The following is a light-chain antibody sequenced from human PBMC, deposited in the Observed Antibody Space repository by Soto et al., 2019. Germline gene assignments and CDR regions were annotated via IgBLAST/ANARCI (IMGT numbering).Light chain of an antibody. CDR3: CSFAGSNPFPFV. Sequence: QSALTQPPSVSGSPGQSITISCTGTISDVGSHNLVSWYQQHPGRAPKLIIYEVIKRPSGVSSRFSGSKSGNTASLTISGFQTDDEADYHCCSFAGSNPFPFVFGTGTKVTVL. V-gene: IGLV2-23*02. J-gene: IGLJ1*01. CDR1: ISDVGSHNL. CDR2: EVI.